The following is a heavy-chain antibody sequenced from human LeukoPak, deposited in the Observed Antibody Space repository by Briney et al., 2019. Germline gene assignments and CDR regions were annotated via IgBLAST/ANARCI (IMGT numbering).Heavy chain of an antibody. CDR2: IYSGGST. V-gene: IGHV3-53*04. CDR1: GFTVSSNY. Sequence: GGSLRLSCAASGFTVSSNYMSWVRQAPGKGLEWVSVIYSGGSTYYADSVKGRFTISRHNSKNTLYLQMNSLRAEDTAVYYCARALEVYSIGLRYFDWSNTWGQGTLVTVSS. J-gene: IGHJ5*02. D-gene: IGHD3-9*01. CDR3: ARALEVYSIGLRYFDWSNT.